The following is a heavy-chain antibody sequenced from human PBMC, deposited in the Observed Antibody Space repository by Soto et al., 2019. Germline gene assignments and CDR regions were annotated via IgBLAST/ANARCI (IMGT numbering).Heavy chain of an antibody. J-gene: IGHJ5*02. CDR2: INHSGST. Sequence: SETLSLTCAVYGGSFSGYYWSWIRQPPGKGLEWIGEINHSGSTNYNPSLKSRVTISVDTSKNQFSLKLSSVTAADTAVYYCARGVSYDFWSGYITRGWFDPWGQGTLVTVLL. CDR1: GGSFSGYY. V-gene: IGHV4-34*01. D-gene: IGHD3-3*01. CDR3: ARGVSYDFWSGYITRGWFDP.